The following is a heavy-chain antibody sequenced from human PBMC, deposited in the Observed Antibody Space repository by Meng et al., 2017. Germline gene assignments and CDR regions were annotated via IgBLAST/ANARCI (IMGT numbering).Heavy chain of an antibody. CDR1: VGSVSDDY. CDR2: INHSGST. J-gene: IGHJ4*01. Sequence: QCWGQGLLMHSGTLSPPGAFNVGSVSDDYRIWIRQPPWKWLEWMAEINHSGSTNNSLSLKSRVTISVDTSNNQYSLRLSSVTAADTALYYCARSGGRKSGGNAARYFDYWGQGALVTVSS. CDR3: ARSGGRKSGGNAARYFDY. D-gene: IGHD4-23*01. V-gene: IGHV4-34*01.